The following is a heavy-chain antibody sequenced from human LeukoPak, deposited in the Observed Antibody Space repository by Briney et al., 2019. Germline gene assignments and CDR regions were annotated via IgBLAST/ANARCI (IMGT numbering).Heavy chain of an antibody. V-gene: IGHV1-24*01. CDR2: FDPEDGGT. Sequence: ASVKVSCKTSGYTFTTYGISWVRQAPGKGLEWMGGFDPEDGGTIYAQKFQGRVTMTEDTSTDTAYMELSSLRSEDTAVYYCATRKWIQLWLPFDYWGQGTLVTVSS. CDR1: GYTFTTYG. D-gene: IGHD5-18*01. J-gene: IGHJ4*02. CDR3: ATRKWIQLWLPFDY.